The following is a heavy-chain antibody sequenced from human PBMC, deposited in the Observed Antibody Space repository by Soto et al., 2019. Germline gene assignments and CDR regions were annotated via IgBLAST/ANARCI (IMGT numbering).Heavy chain of an antibody. Sequence: SGPTLVNPTQTLTLTCTFSGFSLITTGMCVSWIRQLPGKALEWLALIDWNDVKYYNTSLLTRLTISKDTSTNQVVLTMTNMDPVDTATYYCARSNSRTTRAFDIWGQGTMVTVSS. CDR1: GFSLITTGMC. CDR2: IDWNDVK. CDR3: ARSNSRTTRAFDI. V-gene: IGHV2-70*01. D-gene: IGHD1-7*01. J-gene: IGHJ3*02.